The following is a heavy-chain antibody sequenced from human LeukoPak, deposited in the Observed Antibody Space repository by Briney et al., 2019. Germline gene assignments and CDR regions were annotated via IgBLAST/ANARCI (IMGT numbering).Heavy chain of an antibody. CDR1: GGSIMTSY. CDR2: IYYSGST. D-gene: IGHD6-13*01. V-gene: IGHV4-59*01. Sequence: SETLSLTCTVSGGSIMTSYWSWIRQPPGKGLEWIGYIYYSGSTNYNPSLKSRVTISVDTSKNQFSLKLSSVTAADTAVYYCVRVYYSSSYDYWYFDLWGRGTLVTVSS. CDR3: VRVYYSSSYDYWYFDL. J-gene: IGHJ2*01.